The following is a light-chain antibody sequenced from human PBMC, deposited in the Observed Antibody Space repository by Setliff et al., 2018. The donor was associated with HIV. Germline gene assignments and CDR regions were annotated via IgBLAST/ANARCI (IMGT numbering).Light chain of an antibody. CDR1: QSVLYSSNNKNY. J-gene: IGKJ1*01. V-gene: IGKV4-1*01. CDR2: WAS. CDR3: QQYYITPRT. Sequence: DIVMTQSPESLAVSLGERATINCKSSQSVLYSSNNKNYLAWYQQKPGQPPKLLIYWASTRESGVPDRFSGSGSGTDFTLTISSLQAEDVAVYYCQQYYITPRTFGQGTRWIS.